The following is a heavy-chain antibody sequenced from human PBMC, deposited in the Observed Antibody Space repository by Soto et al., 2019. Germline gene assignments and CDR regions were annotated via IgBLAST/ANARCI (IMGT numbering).Heavy chain of an antibody. J-gene: IGHJ4*02. CDR1: GYTFTSYS. CDR3: ACLWSGEGYYSNFDX. V-gene: IGHV1-3*01. D-gene: IGHD3-22*01. Sequence: ASVKGSCKASGYTFTSYSMHWVRQAPGQRLEWMGWINAGNGNTKYSQKFQGRVTITRDTSASTAYMELSSLRSEDTAVYYCACLWSGEGYYSNFDXWGQGTLVTVSS. CDR2: INAGNGNT.